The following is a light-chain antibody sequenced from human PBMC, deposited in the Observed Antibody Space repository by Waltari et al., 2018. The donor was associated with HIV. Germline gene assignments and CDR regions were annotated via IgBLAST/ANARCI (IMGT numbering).Light chain of an antibody. J-gene: IGKJ2*03. V-gene: IGKV1-5*03. CDR2: QAS. CDR3: QQYERHQS. CDR1: QSINTW. Sequence: DIQMTKSPSTMSASVGDRVTITCRASQSINTWLAWYQQKPGKAPKLLIYQASTLESGVPSRFSGRGSGTEFTLTISSLQPDDFASYYCQQYERHQSFGQGTKVEMK.